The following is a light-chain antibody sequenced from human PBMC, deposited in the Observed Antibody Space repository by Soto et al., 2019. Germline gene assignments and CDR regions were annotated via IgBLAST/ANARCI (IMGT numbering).Light chain of an antibody. Sequence: EIVMAQSPATLSVPPGERATLSCRASQGLDNNLAWYQQKPGQAPRLLIYATSTRATGIPARFSGSGSGTEFTLTISSLHSEDFAVFYCQQYNNWPWTFSQGTKVEIK. CDR2: ATS. J-gene: IGKJ1*01. CDR1: QGLDNN. CDR3: QQYNNWPWT. V-gene: IGKV3-15*01.